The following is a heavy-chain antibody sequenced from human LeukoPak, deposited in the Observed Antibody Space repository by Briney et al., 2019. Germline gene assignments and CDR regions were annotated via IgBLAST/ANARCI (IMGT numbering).Heavy chain of an antibody. J-gene: IGHJ4*02. CDR3: ARVLYDILTGYPTLDY. Sequence: ASVKVSCKASGYTFTGYYMHWVRQTPGQGLEWMGWINPNSGGTNYAQKFQGRVTMTRDTSISTAYMELSRLRSDDMAVYYCARVLYDILTGYPTLDYWGQGTLVTVSS. CDR2: INPNSGGT. D-gene: IGHD3-9*01. CDR1: GYTFTGYY. V-gene: IGHV1-2*02.